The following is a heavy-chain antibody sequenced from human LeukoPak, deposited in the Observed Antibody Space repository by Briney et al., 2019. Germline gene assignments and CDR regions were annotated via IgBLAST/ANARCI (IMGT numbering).Heavy chain of an antibody. Sequence: GGSLRLSCAASGFTFSGSAMHWVRQASGKGLEWVGRIRSKANSYATAYAASVKGRFTISRDDSKNTAYLQMNSLKTEDTAVYYCTRLVMSYYYMDVWGKGTTVTVSS. CDR2: IRSKANSYAT. CDR1: GFTFSGSA. J-gene: IGHJ6*03. CDR3: TRLVMSYYYMDV. V-gene: IGHV3-73*01. D-gene: IGHD2-21*01.